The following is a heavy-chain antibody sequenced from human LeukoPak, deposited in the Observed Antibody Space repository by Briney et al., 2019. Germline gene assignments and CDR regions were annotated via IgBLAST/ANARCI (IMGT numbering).Heavy chain of an antibody. J-gene: IGHJ4*02. CDR3: AREKTYYYDSSGHDDRPLIDY. CDR2: IRYDGSNK. V-gene: IGHV3-30*02. D-gene: IGHD3-22*01. CDR1: GFTFSNYG. Sequence: PGGSLRLSCTASGFTFSNYGMHWVRQAPGKGLEWVAFIRYDGSNKYYVDSVKGRFTISRDNAKNSLYLQMNSLRAEDTAVYYCAREKTYYYDSSGHDDRPLIDYWGQGTLVTVPS.